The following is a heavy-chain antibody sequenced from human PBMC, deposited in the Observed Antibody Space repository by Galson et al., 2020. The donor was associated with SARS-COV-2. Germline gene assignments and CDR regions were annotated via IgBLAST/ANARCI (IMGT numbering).Heavy chain of an antibody. D-gene: IGHD6-19*01. V-gene: IGHV2-5*01. Sequence: GPTLVKPTQTLTLTCTFSGFSLKTREVGVGWVRQPPGKALEWLAFISWNDDKRYSPSLKNRLTITKATSKNQVVLTMTNMDPVDTGTYYCARYSGWYDYWGRGTLVTVSS. J-gene: IGHJ4*02. CDR1: GFSLKTREVG. CDR3: ARYSGWYDY. CDR2: ISWNDDK.